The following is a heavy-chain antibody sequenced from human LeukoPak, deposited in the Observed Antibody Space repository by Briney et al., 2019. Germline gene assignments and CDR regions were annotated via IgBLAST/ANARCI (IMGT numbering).Heavy chain of an antibody. Sequence: GGSLRLSCAASGFTFSSYAVSWVRQAPGKGLEWVSAISGSGGSTYYADSVKGRFTISRDNSKNTLYLQMNSLRAEDTAVYYCAKDTVPITMIVVTYYFDYWGQGTLVTVSS. CDR1: GFTFSSYA. D-gene: IGHD3-22*01. V-gene: IGHV3-23*01. J-gene: IGHJ4*02. CDR2: ISGSGGST. CDR3: AKDTVPITMIVVTYYFDY.